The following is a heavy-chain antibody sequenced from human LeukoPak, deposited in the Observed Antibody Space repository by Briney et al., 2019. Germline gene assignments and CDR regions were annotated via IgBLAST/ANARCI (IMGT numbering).Heavy chain of an antibody. Sequence: GGSLRLSCAASGFTFSSYEMNWVRQAPGKELEWVSYISSSGNTVYYADSVKGRFTISRDNAKNSLYLQMNSLRAEDTAVYYCARNWNWDYYFDYWGQGTLVTVSS. CDR2: ISSSGNTV. CDR1: GFTFSSYE. J-gene: IGHJ4*02. V-gene: IGHV3-48*03. D-gene: IGHD1-7*01. CDR3: ARNWNWDYYFDY.